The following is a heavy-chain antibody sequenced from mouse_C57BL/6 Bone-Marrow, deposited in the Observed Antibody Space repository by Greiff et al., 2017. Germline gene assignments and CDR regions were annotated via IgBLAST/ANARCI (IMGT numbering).Heavy chain of an antibody. J-gene: IGHJ1*03. V-gene: IGHV14-3*01. D-gene: IGHD1-1*01. CDR3: ASRGHYYGSSYWYFDV. Sequence: VQLQQSVAELVRPGASVKLSCTASGFNIKNTYMHWVKQRPEQGLEWIGRIDPANGNTKYAPKFQGKATITADTSSNTASLQLSSLTSEDTAIYYCASRGHYYGSSYWYFDVWGTGTTVTVSS. CDR2: IDPANGNT. CDR1: GFNIKNTY.